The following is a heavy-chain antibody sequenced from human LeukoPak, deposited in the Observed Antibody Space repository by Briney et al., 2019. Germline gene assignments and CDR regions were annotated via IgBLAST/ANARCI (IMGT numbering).Heavy chain of an antibody. CDR1: GFTVSSNY. J-gene: IGHJ3*02. V-gene: IGHV3-53*01. CDR2: IYSGGST. CDR3: ARASVAATDAFDI. D-gene: IGHD6-19*01. Sequence: GGSLRLSCAASGFTVSSNYMSWVRQAPGKGLEWVSVIYSGGSTYYADSVKGRFTISRDNSKNTLYLQMNSLRAEDTAVYYCARASVAATDAFDIWGQGTMVTVSS.